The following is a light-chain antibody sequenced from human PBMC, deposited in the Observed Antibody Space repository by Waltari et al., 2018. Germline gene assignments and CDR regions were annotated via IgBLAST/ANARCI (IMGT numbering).Light chain of an antibody. Sequence: DIQMTQSPSTLSASVGDRVTITCRASQSVNRWLAWYQQKPGKAPKLLISKASALQNGVAPRFSGGWSGTEFTLTISNLQPEDSSTYYCQQYEAFPVTFGQGTKVEIK. CDR2: KAS. J-gene: IGKJ1*01. CDR1: QSVNRW. CDR3: QQYEAFPVT. V-gene: IGKV1-5*03.